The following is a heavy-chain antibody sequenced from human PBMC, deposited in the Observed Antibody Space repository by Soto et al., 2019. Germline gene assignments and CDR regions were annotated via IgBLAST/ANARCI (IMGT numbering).Heavy chain of an antibody. CDR2: IHYSGST. V-gene: IGHV4-59*01. CDR1: GGSINTNY. D-gene: IGHD6-19*01. CDR3: ARVGRAWYGVFD. Sequence: SETLSLTCTVSGGSINTNYWAWIRQSSEKGLEWIGQIHYSGSTNYNPSLKSRVTISVDTSKNQFSLILTSVTASDTAVYYCARVGRAWYGVFDWGQGTLVTVSS. J-gene: IGHJ4*02.